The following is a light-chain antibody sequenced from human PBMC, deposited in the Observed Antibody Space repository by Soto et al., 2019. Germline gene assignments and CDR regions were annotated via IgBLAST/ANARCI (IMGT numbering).Light chain of an antibody. J-gene: IGKJ1*01. CDR3: QQTYSGPQT. V-gene: IGKV1-39*01. Sequence: DIPMTQSPSSLSASVGDRVTIACRASQSISNSVNWYQQKPGKAPKFLIYAASSLQSGVPSRFSATGSGTDFTLTISSLQPEDFATYYCQQTYSGPQTFGQGTKVEIK. CDR1: QSISNS. CDR2: AAS.